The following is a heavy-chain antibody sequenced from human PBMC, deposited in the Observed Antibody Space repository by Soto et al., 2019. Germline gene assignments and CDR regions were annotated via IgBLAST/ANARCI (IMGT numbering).Heavy chain of an antibody. D-gene: IGHD6-6*01. CDR3: ARGWRQLAPSWFDP. V-gene: IGHV4-59*01. CDR1: GGSIRSYY. Sequence: QVQLQKSGPGLVKPPETLSPTCTVYGGSIRSYYWSWFRQPPGKGLEWLGYIYYSGSTNSNPSLKGQATISVDTSKNQFALKLSSVTAADTAVYYCARGWRQLAPSWFDPWGQGTLVTVSS. J-gene: IGHJ5*02. CDR2: IYYSGST.